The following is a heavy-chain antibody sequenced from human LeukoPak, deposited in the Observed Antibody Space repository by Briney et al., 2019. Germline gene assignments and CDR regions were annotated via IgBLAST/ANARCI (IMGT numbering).Heavy chain of an antibody. J-gene: IGHJ4*02. Sequence: PSETLSLTCTVSGGSISSSSYYWGWIRQPPGKGLEWIGSIYYSGSTYYNPSLKSRVTISVDTSKNQFSLKLSSVTAADTAVYYCARTVVVAAFDYWGQGTLVTVSS. CDR3: ARTVVVAAFDY. CDR1: GGSISSSSYY. CDR2: IYYSGST. V-gene: IGHV4-39*07. D-gene: IGHD2-15*01.